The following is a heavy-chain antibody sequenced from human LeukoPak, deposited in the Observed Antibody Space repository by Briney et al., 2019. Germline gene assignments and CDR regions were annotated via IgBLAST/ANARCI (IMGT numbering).Heavy chain of an antibody. Sequence: PGGSLRLSCAASGFTFISYWMHWVRQAPGKGPVWVARINNDGSGTTYADSVKGRFTISRDDAKNTLYLQMNSLRAEDTAVYYCVRGGESTWSWGQGTLVTVSS. V-gene: IGHV3-74*01. CDR1: GFTFISYW. CDR3: VRGGESTWS. J-gene: IGHJ5*02. CDR2: INNDGSGT. D-gene: IGHD2-15*01.